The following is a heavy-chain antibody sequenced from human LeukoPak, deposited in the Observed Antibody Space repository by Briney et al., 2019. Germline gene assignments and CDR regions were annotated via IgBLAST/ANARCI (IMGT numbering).Heavy chain of an antibody. Sequence: GGSLRLSCAASGFTFDDYAMHWVRQAPGKGLEWVSGISWNSGSIGYADSVKGRFTISRDNAKNSLYLQMNSLRAEDTALYYCAREKYYYGSGSSNWFDPWGQGTLVTVSS. D-gene: IGHD3-10*01. V-gene: IGHV3-9*01. CDR2: ISWNSGSI. CDR3: AREKYYYGSGSSNWFDP. CDR1: GFTFDDYA. J-gene: IGHJ5*02.